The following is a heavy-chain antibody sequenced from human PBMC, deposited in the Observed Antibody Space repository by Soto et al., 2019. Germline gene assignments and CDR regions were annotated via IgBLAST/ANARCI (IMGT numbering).Heavy chain of an antibody. CDR3: ARDAPDAVTIFGVVIIPYYYYYGMDV. V-gene: IGHV1-18*01. D-gene: IGHD3-3*01. CDR2: ISAYNGNT. J-gene: IGHJ6*02. CDR1: GYTFTSYG. Sequence: QVPLVQSGAEVKKPGASVKVSCKASGYTFTSYGISWVRQAPGQGLEWMGWISAYNGNTNYAQKLQGRVTMTTDTSTSTDYMELRSLRSDDTAVDYCARDAPDAVTIFGVVIIPYYYYYGMDVWGQGTTVTVSS.